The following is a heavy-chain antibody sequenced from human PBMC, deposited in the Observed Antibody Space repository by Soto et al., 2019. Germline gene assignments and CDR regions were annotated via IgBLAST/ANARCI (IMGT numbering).Heavy chain of an antibody. D-gene: IGHD3-10*01. CDR2: FDPEDGET. J-gene: IGHJ6*02. Sequence: ASVKVSCKVSGYTLTELSMHWVRQAPGKGLEWMGGFDPEDGETIYAQKFQGSVTMTEDTSTGTAYMELRSLRSDDTAVYYCARDAYYYGSGSYYYYGMDVWGQGTTVTVSS. CDR3: ARDAYYYGSGSYYYYGMDV. V-gene: IGHV1-24*01. CDR1: GYTLTELS.